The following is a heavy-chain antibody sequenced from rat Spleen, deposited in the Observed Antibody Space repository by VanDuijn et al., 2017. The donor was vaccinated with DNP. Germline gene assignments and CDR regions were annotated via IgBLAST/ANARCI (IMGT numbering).Heavy chain of an antibody. V-gene: IGHV5-7*01. CDR1: GFIFNKYG. J-gene: IGHJ2*01. D-gene: IGHD1-3*01. CDR2: ISYDGSST. Sequence: EVQLVESGGGLVQPGRSLKLSCAASGFIFNKYGMAWVRQAPKKGLEWVATISYDGSSTYYRDSVKGRFTISRDNAKSTLYLQMDSLRSEDTATYYCARHGYGSYYFDYWGQGVMVTVSS. CDR3: ARHGYGSYYFDY.